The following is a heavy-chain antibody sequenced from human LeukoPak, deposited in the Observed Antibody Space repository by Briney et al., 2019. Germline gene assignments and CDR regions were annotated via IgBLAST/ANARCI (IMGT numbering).Heavy chain of an antibody. CDR1: VFPFSIYW. J-gene: IGHJ4*02. CDR3: TKGGHVDY. V-gene: IGHV3-7*01. D-gene: IGHD3-16*01. Sequence: GGSLRLSCTASVFPFSIYWMTWVRRAPGKGLEWVANINADSSVKNYLDSVKGRFTSSRDNARNSLYLQMNSLRAEDTATYYCTKGGHVDYWGPGTLVAVSS. CDR2: INADSSVK.